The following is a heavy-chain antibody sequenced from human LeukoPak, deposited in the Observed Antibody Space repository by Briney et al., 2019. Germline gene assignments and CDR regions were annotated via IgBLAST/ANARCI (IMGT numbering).Heavy chain of an antibody. D-gene: IGHD3-10*01. Sequence: SSETLSLTCTVSGYSISSGYYWGWIRQPPGKGLEWIGSIYYSGSTYYNPSLKSRVTISVDTSKNQFSLKLSSVTAADTAVYYCARHSSAIEFEWFGELPGAFDIWGQGTMVTVSS. CDR1: GYSISSGYY. J-gene: IGHJ3*02. CDR2: IYYSGST. V-gene: IGHV4-38-2*02. CDR3: ARHSSAIEFEWFGELPGAFDI.